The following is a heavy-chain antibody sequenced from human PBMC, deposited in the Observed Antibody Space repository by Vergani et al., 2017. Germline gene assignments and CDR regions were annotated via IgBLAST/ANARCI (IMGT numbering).Heavy chain of an antibody. J-gene: IGHJ6*04. Sequence: QVQLVESGGGVVQPGGSLRLSCGASGFTFSNYGMHWVRQAPGKGLEWVALISNDGRHTYYADSVRGRFSISRDNSKNTLYLQMNSLRTEDTANYYCRGEMDVWGKGTTVTVSS. CDR2: ISNDGRHT. V-gene: IGHV3-30*19. CDR1: GFTFSNYG. CDR3: RGEMDV.